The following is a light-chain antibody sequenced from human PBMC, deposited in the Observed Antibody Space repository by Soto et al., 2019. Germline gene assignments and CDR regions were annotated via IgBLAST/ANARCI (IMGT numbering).Light chain of an antibody. J-gene: IGKJ1*01. CDR3: QQYYNTFPT. V-gene: IGKV4-1*01. CDR2: WAS. Sequence: DIVMTQSPDSLAVSLGERATINCKSSQSILYTPNNNNYLAWFQQKPGQPPRLLIYWASTRESGVPDRFSGSGSGTEFTLTISSLQAEDGAVYYCQQYYNTFPTFGPGNKVEIK. CDR1: QSILYTPNNNNY.